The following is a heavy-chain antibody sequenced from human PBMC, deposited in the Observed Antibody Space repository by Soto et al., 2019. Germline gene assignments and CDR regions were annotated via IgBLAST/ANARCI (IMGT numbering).Heavy chain of an antibody. CDR1: GYTFTSYG. CDR3: ARDHPYYYDSSGDRDNWFDP. CDR2: ISAYNGNT. D-gene: IGHD3-22*01. V-gene: IGHV1-18*04. J-gene: IGHJ5*02. Sequence: ASVKVSCKASGYTFTSYGISWVRQAPGQGLEWMGWISAYNGNTNYAQELQGRVTMTTDTSTSTAYMELRSLRSDDTAVYYCARDHPYYYDSSGDRDNWFDPWGQGTLVTVSS.